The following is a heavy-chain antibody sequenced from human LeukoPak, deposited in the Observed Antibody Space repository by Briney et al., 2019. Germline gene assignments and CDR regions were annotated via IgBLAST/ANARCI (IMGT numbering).Heavy chain of an antibody. CDR1: GYTFTSYG. V-gene: IGHV1-18*01. CDR2: ISAYNGNT. CDR3: ARGDHYVLVPLFDY. J-gene: IGHJ4*02. D-gene: IGHD6-6*01. Sequence: GASVKVSFKASGYTFTSYGISWVRQAPGQGLEWMGWISAYNGNTNYAQKLQGRVTMTTDTSTSTAYMELRSLRSDDTAVYYCARGDHYVLVPLFDYWGQGTLVTVSS.